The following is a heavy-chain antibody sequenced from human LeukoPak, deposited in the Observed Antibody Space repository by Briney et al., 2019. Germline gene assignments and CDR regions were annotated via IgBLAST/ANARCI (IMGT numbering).Heavy chain of an antibody. V-gene: IGHV4-39*01. Sequence: SETLSLTCTVSGGSISSSSYYWGWIRQPPGKWLEWIGSIYYSGSTYYNPSLKSRVTISVDTSKNQFSLKLSSVTAADTAVYYCARHSRGSYRFDYWGQGTLVTVSS. CDR3: ARHSRGSYRFDY. J-gene: IGHJ4*02. CDR2: IYYSGST. CDR1: GGSISSSSYY. D-gene: IGHD1-26*01.